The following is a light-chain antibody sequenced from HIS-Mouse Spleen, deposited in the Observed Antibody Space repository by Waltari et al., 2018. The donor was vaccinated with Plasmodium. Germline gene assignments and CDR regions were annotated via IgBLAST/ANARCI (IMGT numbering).Light chain of an antibody. J-gene: IGLJ2*01. CDR2: DVS. V-gene: IGLV2-11*01. CDR1: SSDVGGYNY. Sequence: QSALTQPRSVSGSPGQSVTISCTGTSSDVGGYNYVSWYQQHPGKAPKLMIYDVSKRPSGVHDRFSGSKSGNTASLTISGLQAEDEADYYCGSYAGSYTLVFGGGTKLTVL. CDR3: GSYAGSYTLV.